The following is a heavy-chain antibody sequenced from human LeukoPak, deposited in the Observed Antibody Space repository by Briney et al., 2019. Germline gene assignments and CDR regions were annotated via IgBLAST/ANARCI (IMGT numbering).Heavy chain of an antibody. CDR3: AKLPRYGSGSS. CDR1: GFTFSIYA. J-gene: IGHJ5*02. D-gene: IGHD3-10*01. CDR2: ISYDGSNK. Sequence: GGSLRLSCVASGFTFSIYAMSWVRQAPGKGLEWVAVISYDGSNKYYADSVKGRFTISRDNSKNTLYLQMNSLRAEDTAVYYCAKLPRYGSGSSWGQGTLVTVSS. V-gene: IGHV3-30*18.